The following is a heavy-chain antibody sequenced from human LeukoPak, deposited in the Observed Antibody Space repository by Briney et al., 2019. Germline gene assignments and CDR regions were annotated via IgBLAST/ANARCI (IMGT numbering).Heavy chain of an antibody. D-gene: IGHD1-26*01. J-gene: IGHJ4*02. CDR2: IKSKTDGGTT. Sequence: GGSLRLSCIASGFTFSSYAMHWVRQAPGKGLEWVGRIKSKTDGGTTDYAAPVKGRFTISRDDSKNTLYLQMNSLKTEDTAVYYCTTVGATTLFDYWGQGTLVTVSS. V-gene: IGHV3-15*01. CDR1: GFTFSSYA. CDR3: TTVGATTLFDY.